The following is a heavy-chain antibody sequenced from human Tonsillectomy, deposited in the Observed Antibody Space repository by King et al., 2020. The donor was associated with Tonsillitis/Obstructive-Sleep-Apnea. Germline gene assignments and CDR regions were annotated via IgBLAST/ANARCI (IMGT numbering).Heavy chain of an antibody. Sequence: QLVQSGGGLVQPGGSLRLSCAASGFTFISYWMSWVRQAPGNGLEWVANLKQDGSGKYYVGSVNGRFTISRDNAKNSLYLQMNSLRAEDTAVYYCARGSPIWTTFDYWGQGTLVTVSS. D-gene: IGHD3/OR15-3a*01. J-gene: IGHJ4*02. CDR1: GFTFISYW. CDR3: ARGSPIWTTFDY. CDR2: LKQDGSGK. V-gene: IGHV3-7*04.